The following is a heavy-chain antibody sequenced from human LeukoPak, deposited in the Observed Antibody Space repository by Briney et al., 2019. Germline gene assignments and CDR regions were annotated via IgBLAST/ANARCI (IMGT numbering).Heavy chain of an antibody. CDR2: INPDNGGT. CDR3: ARVQKWHNGGYPDN. Sequence: GASVKVSCKASGYSFSDYFMHWVRQAPGQGFEWMGWINPDNGGTLYAQKFQGRVTMTRDTSTRTAYMELSRLRLDDTVVYYCARVQKWHNGGYPDNWGQGTLVTVSS. D-gene: IGHD2-8*01. CDR1: GYSFSDYF. V-gene: IGHV1-2*02. J-gene: IGHJ4*02.